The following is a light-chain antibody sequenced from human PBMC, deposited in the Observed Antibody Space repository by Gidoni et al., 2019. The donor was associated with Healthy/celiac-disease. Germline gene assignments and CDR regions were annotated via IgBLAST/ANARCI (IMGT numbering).Light chain of an antibody. CDR2: AAS. J-gene: IGKJ2*02. Sequence: DIQLTQSPSFLSASVGDRVTITCRASQGISSYLAWYQQKPGKAPKRLIYAASTLQSGVPSRFSGSGSGTEFTLTISSLQPEDFATYYCQQLNSYPRGTFGQGTKLEIK. CDR1: QGISSY. CDR3: QQLNSYPRGT. V-gene: IGKV1-9*01.